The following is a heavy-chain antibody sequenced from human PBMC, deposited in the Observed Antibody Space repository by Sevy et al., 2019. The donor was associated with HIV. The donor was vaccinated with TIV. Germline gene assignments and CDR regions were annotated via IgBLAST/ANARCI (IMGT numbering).Heavy chain of an antibody. V-gene: IGHV3-30-3*01. CDR2: ISYVGSAK. Sequence: GGSLRLSCPASGFSFITHAMHWVRQAPGKGLDWVALISYVGSAKYYADSGKGRFTVSRDDSKNTLYLQMNSLRPEDSAVYYCAREGGHTSAWTPGKYWGQGTQVTVSS. D-gene: IGHD6-19*01. CDR1: GFSFITHA. CDR3: AREGGHTSAWTPGKY. J-gene: IGHJ4*02.